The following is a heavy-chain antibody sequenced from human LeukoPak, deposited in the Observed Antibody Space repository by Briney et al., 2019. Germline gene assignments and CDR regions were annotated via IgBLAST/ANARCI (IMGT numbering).Heavy chain of an antibody. CDR3: ARDKDMGFWFDY. CDR2: IYYSGST. CDR1: GGSISSYY. D-gene: IGHD2/OR15-2a*01. Sequence: SETLSLTCTVSGGSISSYYWSWIRQPPGKGLEWIWYIYYSGSTNYNPSLKSRVTISVDTSKNQFSLKLSSVTAADTAVYYCARDKDMGFWFDYWGQGTLVTVSS. V-gene: IGHV4-59*01. J-gene: IGHJ4*02.